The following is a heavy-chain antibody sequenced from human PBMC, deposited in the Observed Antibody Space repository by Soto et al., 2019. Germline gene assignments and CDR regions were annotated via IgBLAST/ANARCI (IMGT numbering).Heavy chain of an antibody. CDR1: GFTFRSFT. V-gene: IGHV3-21*01. Sequence: GGSLRLSCAASGFTFRSFTMNWVRQAPGKGLEWVSTISCNSAYIYYTDALRGRFTISRDNAKNSLHLQMNSLRAEDTAVYYCTRDASRDSSARGWFDPWGPGTLVTVSS. CDR2: ISCNSAYI. D-gene: IGHD6-13*01. J-gene: IGHJ5*02. CDR3: TRDASRDSSARGWFDP.